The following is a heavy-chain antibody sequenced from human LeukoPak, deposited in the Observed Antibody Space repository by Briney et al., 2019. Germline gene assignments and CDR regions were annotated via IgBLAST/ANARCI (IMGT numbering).Heavy chain of an antibody. J-gene: IGHJ6*03. CDR1: GYTFTSYY. V-gene: IGHV1-46*01. CDR3: ARGGSSSSGHYYYYYMDV. D-gene: IGHD6-6*01. Sequence: ASVKVSCKASGYTFTSYYMHWVRQALGQGLEWMGIINPSGGSTSYAQKFQGRVTMTRDMSTSTVYMELSSLRSEDTAVYYCARGGSSSSGHYYYYYMDVWGKGTTVTVSS. CDR2: INPSGGST.